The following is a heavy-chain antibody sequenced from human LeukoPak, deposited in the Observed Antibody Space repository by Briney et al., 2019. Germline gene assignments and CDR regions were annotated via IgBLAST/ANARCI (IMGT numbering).Heavy chain of an antibody. CDR3: ARSSMAYYYDSSGISTGYYYYMDV. J-gene: IGHJ6*03. V-gene: IGHV5-51*01. Sequence: GESLKISCKGSGYSFTSYWIGWVRQMPGKGLEWMGIIYPGDSDTGYSPSFQGQVTISADKSISTAYLQWSSLKASDTAMYYCARSSMAYYYDSSGISTGYYYYMDVWGKGTTVTISS. D-gene: IGHD3-22*01. CDR1: GYSFTSYW. CDR2: IYPGDSDT.